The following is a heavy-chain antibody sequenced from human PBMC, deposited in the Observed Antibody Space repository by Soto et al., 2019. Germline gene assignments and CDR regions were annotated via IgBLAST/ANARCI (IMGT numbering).Heavy chain of an antibody. Sequence: GGSLRLSCAVSGFTFRRYSMNWVRQAPGKGLEWVSYISSSSTTIYYADSVKGRFTISRDNAKNSLSLQMYSLRDEDTAVYYCARDFYGSGSYYDFWGQGTLVTVSS. CDR1: GFTFRRYS. D-gene: IGHD3-10*01. CDR2: ISSSSTTI. J-gene: IGHJ4*02. V-gene: IGHV3-48*02. CDR3: ARDFYGSGSYYDF.